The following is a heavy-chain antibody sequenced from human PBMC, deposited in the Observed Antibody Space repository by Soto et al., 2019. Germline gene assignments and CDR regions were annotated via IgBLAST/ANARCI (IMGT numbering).Heavy chain of an antibody. J-gene: IGHJ4*02. Sequence: SETLSLTCTVSGGSISSGGYYWSWIRQHPGKGLEWIGYIYYSGSTYYNPSLKIRVTISVDTSKNQFSLKLSSVTAADTAVYYCAREVPGSYYNPGFDYWGQGTLVTVSS. D-gene: IGHD3-10*01. V-gene: IGHV4-31*03. CDR2: IYYSGST. CDR3: AREVPGSYYNPGFDY. CDR1: GGSISSGGYY.